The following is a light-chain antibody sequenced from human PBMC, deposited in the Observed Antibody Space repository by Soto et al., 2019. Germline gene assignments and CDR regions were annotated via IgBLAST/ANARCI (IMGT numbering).Light chain of an antibody. Sequence: EIVWTQSQGTLSLSPGERATLSCRASQSVSTNQLSWYQQKPGQAPRLLIYDASNRATGIPARFSGSGSGTDFTLTITSLEPEDFAVYYCQHRSNWPLTFGGGTKVDI. CDR3: QHRSNWPLT. CDR2: DAS. CDR1: QSVSTN. V-gene: IGKV3-11*01. J-gene: IGKJ4*01.